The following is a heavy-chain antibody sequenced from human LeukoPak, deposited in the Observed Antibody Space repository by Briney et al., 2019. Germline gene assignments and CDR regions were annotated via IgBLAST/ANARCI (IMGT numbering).Heavy chain of an antibody. CDR2: FDPEDGET. Sequence: ASVKVSCKASGYTFTSYGISWVRQAPGKGLEWMGGFDPEDGETIYAQKFQGRVTMTEDTSTDTAYMELSSLRSEDTAVYYCATDSCSSTSCYVSLAYYGMDVWGQGTTVTVSS. CDR3: ATDSCSSTSCYVSLAYYGMDV. J-gene: IGHJ6*02. CDR1: GYTFTSYG. V-gene: IGHV1-24*01. D-gene: IGHD2-2*01.